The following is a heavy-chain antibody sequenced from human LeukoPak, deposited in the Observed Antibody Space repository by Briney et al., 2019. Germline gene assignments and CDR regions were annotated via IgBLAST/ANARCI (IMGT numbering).Heavy chain of an antibody. CDR3: ARGAGWWSSGYYPDYFDY. Sequence: PGGSLRLSCAASGFIFSNYWMSWVRQAPGKGLQWVANIKQDGTDKYYLDSVKGRFTISRDNAKNSLYLQVNSLRAEDTAVYYCARGAGWWSSGYYPDYFDYWGQGTLVTVSS. CDR2: IKQDGTDK. V-gene: IGHV3-7*03. D-gene: IGHD3-22*01. J-gene: IGHJ4*02. CDR1: GFIFSNYW.